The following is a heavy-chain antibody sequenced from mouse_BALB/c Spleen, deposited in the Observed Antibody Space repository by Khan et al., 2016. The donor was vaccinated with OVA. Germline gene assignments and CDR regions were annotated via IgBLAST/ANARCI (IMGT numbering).Heavy chain of an antibody. CDR3: ARGNYYGYYFDY. Sequence: EVQLVESGPGLVKPSQSLSLTCTVTGYSITSGYAWNWIRKFPGNKLEWMGYISYSGVTSYTPSLKSRISITRDKSKNQFFLQLNSVTTEDTATYYCARGNYYGYYFDYWGQGTTLTVSS. CDR1: GYSITSGYA. V-gene: IGHV3-2*02. D-gene: IGHD1-1*01. CDR2: ISYSGVT. J-gene: IGHJ2*01.